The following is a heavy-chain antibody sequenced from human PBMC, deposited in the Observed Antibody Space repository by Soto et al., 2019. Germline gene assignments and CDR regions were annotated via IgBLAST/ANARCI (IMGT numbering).Heavy chain of an antibody. CDR1: GGSISSGGYY. Sequence: TLSLTCTVSGGSISSGGYYWSWIRQHPGKGLEGIGYIYYSGSTYYNPSLKSRVTISVDTSKNQSSLKLSSVTAADTAVYYCARDRYYDSSGYTRGYYYGMDVWGQGTTVTVSS. CDR3: ARDRYYDSSGYTRGYYYGMDV. D-gene: IGHD3-22*01. J-gene: IGHJ6*02. CDR2: IYYSGST. V-gene: IGHV4-31*03.